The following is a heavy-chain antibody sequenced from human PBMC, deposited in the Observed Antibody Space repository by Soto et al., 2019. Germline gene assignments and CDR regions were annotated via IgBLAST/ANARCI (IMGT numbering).Heavy chain of an antibody. J-gene: IGHJ6*02. V-gene: IGHV3-13*01. Sequence: EVQLVESGGGLVQPGGSLRLSCAASGFTFSSYDMHWVRQATGKGLEWVSAIGTAGDTYYPGSVKGRFTISRENAKNSLYLQMNSLRAGDTAVYYCARESNVGATTSNGMDVWGQGTTVTVSS. D-gene: IGHD1-26*01. CDR3: ARESNVGATTSNGMDV. CDR2: IGTAGDT. CDR1: GFTFSSYD.